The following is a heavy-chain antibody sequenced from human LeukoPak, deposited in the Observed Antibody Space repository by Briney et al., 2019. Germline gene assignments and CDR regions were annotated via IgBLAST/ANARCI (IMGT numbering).Heavy chain of an antibody. CDR3: ARFSVGAIGH. D-gene: IGHD1-26*01. V-gene: IGHV4-59*08. CDR1: GGSIRSYY. Sequence: SETLSLTCTVSGGSIRSYYWSWIRQPPGKGLEWIGYIYYSGSTNYSPSLKSRVTVSVDTSKNQFSLKLSSVTAADTAVYYCARFSVGAIGHWGQGSLVTVSS. CDR2: IYYSGST. J-gene: IGHJ5*02.